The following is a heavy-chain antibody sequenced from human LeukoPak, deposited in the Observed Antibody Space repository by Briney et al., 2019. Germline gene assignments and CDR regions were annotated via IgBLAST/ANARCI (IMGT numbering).Heavy chain of an antibody. Sequence: GGSLRLSCVASGFSLSNFQMYWVRQAPGKGLEWVSGVSGDGSTTYYADSVKGRFTISRDNSKNTLFLQMNSLRVEDTAVYYCASSEFYYGFDVRGQGTTVTVSS. CDR2: VSGDGSTT. CDR1: GFSLSNFQ. V-gene: IGHV3-23*01. CDR3: ASSEFYYGFDV. J-gene: IGHJ6*02.